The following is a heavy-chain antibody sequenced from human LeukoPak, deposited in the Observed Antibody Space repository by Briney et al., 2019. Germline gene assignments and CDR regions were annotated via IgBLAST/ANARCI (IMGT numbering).Heavy chain of an antibody. CDR2: IKQDGSEK. D-gene: IGHD3-10*01. V-gene: IGHV3-7*03. CDR3: AKDQGYYGSGSYKEYFQH. J-gene: IGHJ1*01. CDR1: GFSFSSFA. Sequence: GGSLRLSCAASGFSFSSFAMSWVRQAPGKGLEWVANIKQDGSEKYYVDSVKGRFTISRDNAKNPLYLQMNSLRAEDTAVYYCAKDQGYYGSGSYKEYFQHWGQGTLVTVSS.